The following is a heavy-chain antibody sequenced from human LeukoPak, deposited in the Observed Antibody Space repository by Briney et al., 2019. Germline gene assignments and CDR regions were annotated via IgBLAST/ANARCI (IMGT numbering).Heavy chain of an antibody. J-gene: IGHJ4*02. D-gene: IGHD6-13*01. CDR1: GFTFSRYA. CDR3: ARDGGYSSSWYYFDY. Sequence: GGSLRLSCAASGFTFSRYAMHWVRQAPGKGLEWVAVISYDGSNKYYADSVKGRFTISRDNSKNTLYLQMNSLRAEDTAVYYCARDGGYSSSWYYFDYWGQGTLVTVSS. V-gene: IGHV3-30-3*01. CDR2: ISYDGSNK.